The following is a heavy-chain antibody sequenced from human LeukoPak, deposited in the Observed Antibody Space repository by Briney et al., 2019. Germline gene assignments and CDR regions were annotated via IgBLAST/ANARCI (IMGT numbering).Heavy chain of an antibody. V-gene: IGHV1-46*01. J-gene: IGHJ6*02. CDR2: INPSGGST. D-gene: IGHD2-2*01. CDR1: GYSFSSYY. Sequence: ASVKVSCKASGYSFSSYYMHWVRQAPRKGLEWMGIINPSGGSTNYAQRFQARVTMTRDTSTSTVYMELSSLRSEDTAVYYCARPTSVIPAADIYYYFYAMDVWGQGTTVTVSS. CDR3: ARPTSVIPAADIYYYFYAMDV.